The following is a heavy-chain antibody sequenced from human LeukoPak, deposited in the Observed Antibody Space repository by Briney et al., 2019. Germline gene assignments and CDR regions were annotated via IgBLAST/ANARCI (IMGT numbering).Heavy chain of an antibody. CDR1: GFTFSSYA. V-gene: IGHV3-23*01. CDR2: ISGSGGST. CDR3: AKDVSYDSSGYYAG. D-gene: IGHD3-22*01. Sequence: GGSLRLSCAASGFTFSSYAMSWVRQAPGKGLEWVSAISGSGGSTYYADSVKGRFTISRDNSKNTLYLQMNSLRAEDTAVYYCAKDVSYDSSGYYAGWGQGTLVTVSS. J-gene: IGHJ4*02.